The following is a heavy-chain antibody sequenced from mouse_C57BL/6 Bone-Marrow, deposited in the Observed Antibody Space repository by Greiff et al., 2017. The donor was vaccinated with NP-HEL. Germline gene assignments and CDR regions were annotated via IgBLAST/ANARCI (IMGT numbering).Heavy chain of an antibody. CDR3: ARGWLHYAMDY. J-gene: IGHJ4*01. CDR2: IYPGDGDT. D-gene: IGHD2-3*01. V-gene: IGHV1-82*01. CDR1: GYAFSSSW. Sequence: VKLMESGPELVKPGASVKISCKASGYAFSSSWMNWVKQRPGKGLEWIGRIYPGDGDTNYNGKFKGKATLTADKSSSTAYMQLSSLTSEDSAVYFCARGWLHYAMDYWGQGTSVTVSS.